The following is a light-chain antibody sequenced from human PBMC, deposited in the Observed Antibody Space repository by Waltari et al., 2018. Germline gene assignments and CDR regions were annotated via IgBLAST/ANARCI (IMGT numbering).Light chain of an antibody. CDR1: TSTIGRHT. J-gene: IGLJ2*01. CDR3: AAWDDSLNGVI. Sequence: QSVLTQPPSASGTPGQRVTISCSGSTSTIGRHTVNWYHHLPGTAPKLLIFSNFHRPSGVPDRISGSKSGTSASLAISGLQSEDEGVYYCAAWDDSLNGVIFGGGTKLTVL. CDR2: SNF. V-gene: IGLV1-44*01.